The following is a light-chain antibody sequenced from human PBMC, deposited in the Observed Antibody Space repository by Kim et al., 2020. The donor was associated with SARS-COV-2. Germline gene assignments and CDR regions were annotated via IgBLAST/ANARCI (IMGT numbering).Light chain of an antibody. CDR2: QDS. V-gene: IGLV3-1*01. J-gene: IGLJ2*01. Sequence: SYELTQPPSVSVSPGQTASITCSGDKLGDKYACWYQQKPGQSPVLVIYQDSKRPSGIPERFSGSNSGNTATLTISGTQAMDEADYYCQAWDSSTAVVFGGGTKVTGL. CDR1: KLGDKY. CDR3: QAWDSSTAVV.